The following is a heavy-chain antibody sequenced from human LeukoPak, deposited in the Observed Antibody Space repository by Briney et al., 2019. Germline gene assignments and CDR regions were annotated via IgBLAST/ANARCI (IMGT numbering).Heavy chain of an antibody. CDR1: GFTFSSYA. CDR2: ISSNGGST. Sequence: GGSLRLSCAASGFTFSSYAMHWVRQAPGKGLEYVSAISSNGGSTYYANSVKGRFTISTDNSKNTLYLQMGSLIAEDMAVYYCARGSGTFGGVIVPLFAPWGQGTLVTVSS. CDR3: ARGSGTFGGVIVPLFAP. V-gene: IGHV3-64*01. J-gene: IGHJ5*02. D-gene: IGHD3-16*02.